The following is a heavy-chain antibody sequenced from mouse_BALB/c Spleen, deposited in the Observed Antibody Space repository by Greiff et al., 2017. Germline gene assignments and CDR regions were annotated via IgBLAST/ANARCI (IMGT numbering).Heavy chain of an antibody. CDR2: IWAGGST. D-gene: IGHD3-1*01. CDR1: GFSLTSYG. J-gene: IGHJ3*01. CDR3: AREGSSGYFAWFAY. V-gene: IGHV2-9*02. Sequence: VQGVESGPGLVAPSQSLSITCTVSGFSLTSYGVHWVRQPPGKGLEWLGVIWAGGSTNYNSALMSRLSISKDNSKSQVFLKMNSLQTDDTAMYYCAREGSSGYFAWFAYWGQGTLVTVSA.